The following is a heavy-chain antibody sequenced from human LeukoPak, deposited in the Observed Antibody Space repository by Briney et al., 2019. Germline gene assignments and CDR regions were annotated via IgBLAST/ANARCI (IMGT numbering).Heavy chain of an antibody. CDR1: GFTFSFYG. CDR3: ARDGLGFDY. CDR2: LNNDGSST. D-gene: IGHD7-27*01. V-gene: IGHV3-74*01. Sequence: GGSLRLSCAASGFTFSFYGMTWVRQAPGKGLVWVSHLNNDGSSTTYADSVKGRFTISRDNAKNTLYLQMNSLRGEDTAVYYCARDGLGFDYWGQGTLVTVSS. J-gene: IGHJ4*02.